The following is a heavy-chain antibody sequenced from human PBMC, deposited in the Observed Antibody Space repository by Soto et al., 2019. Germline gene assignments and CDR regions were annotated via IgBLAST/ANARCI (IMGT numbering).Heavy chain of an antibody. V-gene: IGHV1-2*02. D-gene: IGHD4-4*01. Sequence: ASVKVSCKSSGYTFSGFYIHWVRQAPGQGLEWMGWVDPNTGGTKFAQRFQGRVTMSRDTSINTAYIELNSLRSDDTAVYYCARSPYTPRNWFDPWGQGTLVTVSS. CDR1: GYTFSGFY. CDR2: VDPNTGGT. J-gene: IGHJ5*02. CDR3: ARSPYTPRNWFDP.